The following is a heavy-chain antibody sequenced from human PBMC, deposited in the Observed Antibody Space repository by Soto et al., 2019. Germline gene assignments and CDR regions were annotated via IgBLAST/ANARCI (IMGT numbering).Heavy chain of an antibody. Sequence: TLSXXCTVSGGSISSGGYYWSWIRQHPGKGLEWIGYIYYSGSTYYNPSLKSRVTISVDTSKNQFSLKLSSVTAADTAVYYCARVDTAMPRGGYYYYGMDVWGQGTTVTVSS. CDR2: IYYSGST. CDR1: GGSISSGGYY. J-gene: IGHJ6*02. CDR3: ARVDTAMPRGGYYYYGMDV. V-gene: IGHV4-31*03. D-gene: IGHD5-18*01.